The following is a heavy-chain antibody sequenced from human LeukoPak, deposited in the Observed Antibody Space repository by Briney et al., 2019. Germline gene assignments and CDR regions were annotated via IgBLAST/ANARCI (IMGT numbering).Heavy chain of an antibody. CDR3: ARGPYYDILTGYYNYYYYMDV. D-gene: IGHD3-9*01. CDR1: GYTFTSYD. Sequence: ASVKVSCKASGYTFTSYDINWVRQATGQGLEWMGWMNSNSGNTGYAQKFQGRVTITRNTSISTAYMELSSLRSEDTAVYYCARGPYYDILTGYYNYYYYMDVWGKGTTVTVSS. V-gene: IGHV1-8*03. J-gene: IGHJ6*03. CDR2: MNSNSGNT.